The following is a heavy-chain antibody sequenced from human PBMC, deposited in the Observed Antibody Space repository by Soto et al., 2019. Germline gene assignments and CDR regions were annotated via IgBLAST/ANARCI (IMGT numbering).Heavy chain of an antibody. CDR1: GGRLSGYY. CDR3: ARARGVDDFWSGSPNSYYFDY. V-gene: IGHV4-34*01. J-gene: IGHJ4*01. Sequence: PSGSMSLTCAACGGRLSGYYWSGIRQXQGKGLECIGEINHSGSTNYNPSLKSRVTISVDTSKNQFSLKLSSVTAADTAVYYCARARGVDDFWSGSPNSYYFDYWRHGTLVTVSS. CDR2: INHSGST. D-gene: IGHD3-3*01.